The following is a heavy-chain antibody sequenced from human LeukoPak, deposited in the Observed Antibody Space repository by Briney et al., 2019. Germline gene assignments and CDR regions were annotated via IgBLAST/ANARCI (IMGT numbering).Heavy chain of an antibody. D-gene: IGHD6-6*01. J-gene: IGHJ4*02. V-gene: IGHV3-30*18. CDR1: GFTFSNFG. CDR2: ISYDGSNK. CDR3: AKDAPSDY. Sequence: PGGSLRLSCAASGFTFSNFGMHWVRQAPGKGLEWAAGISYDGSNKFYADSVKGRFTISRDNSKNTLYLQMNSLRAEDTAVYYCAKDAPSDYWGQGTLVTVSS.